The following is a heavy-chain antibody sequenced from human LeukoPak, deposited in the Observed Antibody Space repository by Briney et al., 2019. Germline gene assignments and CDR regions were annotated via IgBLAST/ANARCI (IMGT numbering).Heavy chain of an antibody. CDR2: ISYDGSNK. V-gene: IGHV3-30*04. D-gene: IGHD6-13*01. Sequence: PGGSLRLSCAASGFTFSSYAMHWVRQAPGKGLQWVAVISYDGSNKYYADSVEGRLTISRDNSKNTLYLQMNSLRAEDTAVYYCARDRLAAALDYWGQGTLVTVSS. CDR3: ARDRLAAALDY. CDR1: GFTFSSYA. J-gene: IGHJ4*02.